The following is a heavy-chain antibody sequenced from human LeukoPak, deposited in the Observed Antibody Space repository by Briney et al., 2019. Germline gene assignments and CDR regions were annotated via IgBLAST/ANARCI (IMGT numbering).Heavy chain of an antibody. CDR1: VFTFSSYV. CDR2: ISYDGSNK. D-gene: IGHD2-2*01. CDR3: AKCRTGSCS. Sequence: GGSLRLSCAASVFTFSSYVMHWVRQAPGKGREWVAVISYDGSNKYYADSVKGRFTISRDNSKNTLYLQMNSLGVEDTAVYYCAKCRTGSCSWGQGTLVTVSS. J-gene: IGHJ5*02. V-gene: IGHV3-30*04.